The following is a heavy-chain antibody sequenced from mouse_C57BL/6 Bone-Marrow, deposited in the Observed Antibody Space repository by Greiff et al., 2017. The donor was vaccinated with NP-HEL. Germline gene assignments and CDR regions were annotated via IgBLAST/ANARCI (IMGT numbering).Heavy chain of an antibody. CDR3: ARDRDYGSSYVAWFAY. J-gene: IGHJ3*01. V-gene: IGHV5-4*01. CDR2: ISDGGSYT. D-gene: IGHD1-1*01. CDR1: GFTFSSYA. Sequence: DVMLVESGGGLVKPGGSLKLSCAASGFTFSSYAMSWVRQTPEKRLEWVATISDGGSYTYYPDNVKGRVTLSRDNAKNNLYLQMSHLKSEDTAMYYCARDRDYGSSYVAWFAYWGQGTLVTVSA.